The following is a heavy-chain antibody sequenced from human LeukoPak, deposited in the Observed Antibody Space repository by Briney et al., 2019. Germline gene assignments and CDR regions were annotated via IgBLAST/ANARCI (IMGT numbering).Heavy chain of an antibody. CDR2: ISYDGSNK. CDR3: AKRYRRRDGYNEVWVGDYFDY. V-gene: IGHV3-30*18. CDR1: GFTFSSYG. J-gene: IGHJ4*02. Sequence: PGRSLRLSCAASGFTFSSYGMHWVRQAPGKGLEWVAVISYDGSNKYYADSVKGRFTISRDNSKNTLYLQMNSLRAEDTAVYYCAKRYRRRDGYNEVWVGDYFDYWGQGTLVTVSS. D-gene: IGHD5-24*01.